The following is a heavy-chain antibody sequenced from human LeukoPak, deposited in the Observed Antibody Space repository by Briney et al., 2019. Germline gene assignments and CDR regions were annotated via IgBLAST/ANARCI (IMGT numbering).Heavy chain of an antibody. V-gene: IGHV3-73*01. CDR3: TRGRIEQLSQYNGMDV. D-gene: IGHD1-1*01. Sequence: GGSLRLSCAASGFTFSGSAIHWVRQASGKGLEWVVRIRSKTNNYATAYAASVEGRFTISRDDSKNTAYLQMNSLKTEDTAVYYCTRGRIEQLSQYNGMDVWGKGTTVTVSS. CDR2: IRSKTNNYAT. J-gene: IGHJ6*04. CDR1: GFTFSGSA.